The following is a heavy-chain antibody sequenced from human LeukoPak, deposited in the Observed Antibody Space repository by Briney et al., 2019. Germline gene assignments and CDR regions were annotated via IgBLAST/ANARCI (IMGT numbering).Heavy chain of an antibody. Sequence: SETLSLTCTVSGGSISRSSYYWGWIRRPPGKGLEWIGSIYYSGSTYYNPSLKSRVTISVDTSKNQFSLRLSSVTAADTAVYYCARQRGVTHYYHYGMDVWGQGTTVTVSS. V-gene: IGHV4-39*01. CDR2: IYYSGST. CDR3: ARQRGVTHYYHYGMDV. CDR1: GGSISRSSYY. D-gene: IGHD4-23*01. J-gene: IGHJ6*02.